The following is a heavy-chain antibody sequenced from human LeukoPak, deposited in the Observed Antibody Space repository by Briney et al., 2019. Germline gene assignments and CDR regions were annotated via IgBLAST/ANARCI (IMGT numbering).Heavy chain of an antibody. CDR3: ARAYSSGWDNWFDP. Sequence: GGSLRLSCAASGFTFSDYYMSWIRQAPGKGLEWVSYISGSSSYTNYADSVKGRFTISGDNAKNSLYLQMNSLRAEDTAVYYCARAYSSGWDNWFDPWGQGTLVTVSS. V-gene: IGHV3-11*06. CDR2: ISGSSSYT. CDR1: GFTFSDYY. D-gene: IGHD6-19*01. J-gene: IGHJ5*02.